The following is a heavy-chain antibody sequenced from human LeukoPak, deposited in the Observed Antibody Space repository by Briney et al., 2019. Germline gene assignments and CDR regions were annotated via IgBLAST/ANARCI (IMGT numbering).Heavy chain of an antibody. J-gene: IGHJ1*01. D-gene: IGHD3-22*01. CDR2: INTNTGNP. CDR3: ARGGVRTYYYDSSGSNAEYFQH. CDR1: GYTFTSHA. Sequence: ASVKVSCKASGYTFTSHAMNWVRQAPGQGLEWMGWINTNTGNPTYAQGFTGRFVFSLDTSVSTAYLQISSLKAEDTAAYYCARGGVRTYYYDSSGSNAEYFQHWGQGTLVTVSS. V-gene: IGHV7-4-1*02.